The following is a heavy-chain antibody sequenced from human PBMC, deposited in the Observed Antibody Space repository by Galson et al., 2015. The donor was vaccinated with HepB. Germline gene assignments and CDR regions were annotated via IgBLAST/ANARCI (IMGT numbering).Heavy chain of an antibody. Sequence: SLRLSCAASGFTFSSYGMHWVRQAPGKGLEWVAVIWYDGSNKYYADSVKGRFTISRDNSKNTLYLQMNSLRAEDTAVYYCARERYSSSWFDYWGQGTLVTVSS. D-gene: IGHD6-13*01. J-gene: IGHJ4*02. CDR1: GFTFSSYG. CDR3: ARERYSSSWFDY. CDR2: IWYDGSNK. V-gene: IGHV3-33*08.